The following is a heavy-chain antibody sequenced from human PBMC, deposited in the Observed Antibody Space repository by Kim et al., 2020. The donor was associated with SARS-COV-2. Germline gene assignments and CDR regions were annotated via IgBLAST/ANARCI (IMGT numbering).Heavy chain of an antibody. CDR2: IYYSGNI. CDR3: ARTFSDYSYGLFLF. D-gene: IGHD5-18*01. CDR1: GGSISSRSYY. V-gene: IGHV4-39*07. Sequence: SETLSLTCTVSGGSISSRSYYWGWVRQPPGKGLEWIGSIYYSGNIYYNPSLKSRVTISVDTSKNQFSLKLSSVTAADTAVYYCARTFSDYSYGLFLFWGQGTLVTVSS. J-gene: IGHJ4*02.